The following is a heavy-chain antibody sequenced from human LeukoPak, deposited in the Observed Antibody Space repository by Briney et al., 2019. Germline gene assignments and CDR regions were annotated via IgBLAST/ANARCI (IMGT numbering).Heavy chain of an antibody. J-gene: IGHJ4*02. D-gene: IGHD2-2*01. CDR2: IWYGGSNK. CDR3: AKDTQGMPDY. CDR1: GFTFSSYA. Sequence: GGSLRLSCAASGFTFSSYAMHWVRQAPGKGLEWVAVIWYGGSNKYYADSVKGRFTISRDNSKNTLYLQMNSLRAEDTAVYYCAKDTQGMPDYWGQGTLVTVSS. V-gene: IGHV3-30*02.